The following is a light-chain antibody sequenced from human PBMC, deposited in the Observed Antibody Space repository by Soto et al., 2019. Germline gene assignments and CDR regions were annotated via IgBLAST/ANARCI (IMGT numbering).Light chain of an antibody. V-gene: IGKV1-33*01. Sequence: DIQMTQSPSSLSASVGDRVTITCQASQDISNYLNWYQQKPGKAPKLLIYDASNLETGVPSRFSGSGSGTDFTFTISSLQPGDIATYYCQQYDNLPLVFGPGTKVDIK. CDR1: QDISNY. CDR3: QQYDNLPLV. CDR2: DAS. J-gene: IGKJ3*01.